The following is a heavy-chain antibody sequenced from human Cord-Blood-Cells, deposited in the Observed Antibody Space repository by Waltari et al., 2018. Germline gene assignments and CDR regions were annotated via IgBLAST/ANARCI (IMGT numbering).Heavy chain of an antibody. CDR1: GYTFTGYY. Sequence: QVQLVQSGAEVKKPGASVKVSCKASGYTFTGYYMHWVRQAPGQGLEWMGWINPNRGGTNYAQKFQVRVTMTRDTSISTAYSELSRLRSDDTAVYYCARDYYGSGSYPPFDYWGQGTLVTVSS. CDR2: INPNRGGT. D-gene: IGHD3-10*01. J-gene: IGHJ4*02. V-gene: IGHV1-2*02. CDR3: ARDYYGSGSYPPFDY.